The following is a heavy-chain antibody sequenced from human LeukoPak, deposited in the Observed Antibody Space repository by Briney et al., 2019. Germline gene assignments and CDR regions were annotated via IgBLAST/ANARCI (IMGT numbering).Heavy chain of an antibody. CDR2: INTNTGNP. J-gene: IGHJ6*03. D-gene: IGHD4-23*01. CDR1: GYTFTNYT. V-gene: IGHV7-4-1*02. Sequence: GASVKVSCKASGYTFTNYTMNWVRQAPGQGLEWMGWINTNTGNPTYAQGFTGRFVFSLGTSVGTAYLQISSLKAEDTAVYYCARPKLRWSAYYYMDVWGKGTTVTVSS. CDR3: ARPKLRWSAYYYMDV.